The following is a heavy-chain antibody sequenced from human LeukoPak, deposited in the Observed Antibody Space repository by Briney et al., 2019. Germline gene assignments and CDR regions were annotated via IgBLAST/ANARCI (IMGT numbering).Heavy chain of an antibody. CDR3: ARGIRRSNWFDP. J-gene: IGHJ5*02. D-gene: IGHD3-10*01. V-gene: IGHV4-34*01. Sequence: PSETLSLTCAVYGGSFSGYYWSWIRQPPGKGLEWIGEINHSGSTNYNPSLKGRVTISVDTSKNQFSLKLSSVTAADTAVYYCARGIRRSNWFDPWGQGTLVTVSS. CDR2: INHSGST. CDR1: GGSFSGYY.